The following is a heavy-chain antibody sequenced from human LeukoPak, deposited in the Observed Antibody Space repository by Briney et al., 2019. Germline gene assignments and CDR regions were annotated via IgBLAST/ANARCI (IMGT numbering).Heavy chain of an antibody. Sequence: PGGTLRLSCAASGFTFSSYGMSWVRQAPGKGLEWVSAISGSGGSTYYADSVKGRFTISRDNSKNTLYLQMNSLRAEDTAVYYCAKDQRPGYCSGGSCYSGYWGQGTLVTVPS. CDR3: AKDQRPGYCSGGSCYSGY. CDR2: ISGSGGST. D-gene: IGHD2-15*01. CDR1: GFTFSSYG. V-gene: IGHV3-23*01. J-gene: IGHJ4*02.